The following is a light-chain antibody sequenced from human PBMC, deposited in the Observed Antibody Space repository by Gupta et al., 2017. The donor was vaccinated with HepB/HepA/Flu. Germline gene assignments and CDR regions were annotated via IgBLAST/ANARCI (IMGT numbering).Light chain of an antibody. Sequence: QTVVTQESPLSVSPGGTVTLTCGLRSGSVSPSDHHPSWYQQTPGQAPRTLIYSTNIRASGVPDRFSGSIFGNKAALTITGAQADDECDYYCALHMAGGIWVFGGGTKLTVL. V-gene: IGLV8-61*01. J-gene: IGLJ3*02. CDR2: STN. CDR3: ALHMAGGIWV. CDR1: SGSVSPSDHH.